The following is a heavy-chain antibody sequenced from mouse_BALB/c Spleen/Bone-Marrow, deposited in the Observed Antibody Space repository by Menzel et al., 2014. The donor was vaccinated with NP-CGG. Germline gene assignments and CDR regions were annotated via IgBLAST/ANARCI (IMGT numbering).Heavy chain of an antibody. Sequence: EVQLVEPGGGLVKPGGSLKLSCAASGFAFSSYDMSWVRQTPEKRLEWVATISSGGSYTYYPDSVKGRFTISRDNARNTLYLQMSSLRSEDTALYYCVRRVQLDYWGQGTTLTVSS. J-gene: IGHJ2*01. CDR3: VRRVQLDY. CDR1: GFAFSSYD. V-gene: IGHV5-9*02. CDR2: ISSGGSYT.